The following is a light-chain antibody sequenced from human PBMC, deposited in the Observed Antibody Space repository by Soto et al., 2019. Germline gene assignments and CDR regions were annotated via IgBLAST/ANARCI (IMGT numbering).Light chain of an antibody. J-gene: IGLJ3*02. CDR3: ASRDDTRGGPV. CDR2: SDR. Sequence: QSVLTQPPSASGTPGQRVAISCSGNSSNIGNNYVYWYQQFPGMAPKLIIYSDRQRPPGVPDRFSGSKSGTSASLAIRGLRSEDEADYHCASRDDTRGGPVFGGGTKLTVL. CDR1: SSNIGNNY. V-gene: IGLV1-47*02.